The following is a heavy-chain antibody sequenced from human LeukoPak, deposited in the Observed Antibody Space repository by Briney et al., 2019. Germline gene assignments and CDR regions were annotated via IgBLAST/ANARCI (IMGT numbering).Heavy chain of an antibody. J-gene: IGHJ4*02. CDR2: ISWNSGSI. V-gene: IGHV3-9*01. CDR1: GFTFDDYA. CDR3: AKEAYYGSGSYYQAFDY. D-gene: IGHD3-10*01. Sequence: GGSLRLSCAASGFTFDDYAMHWVRQAPGKGLEWVSGISWNSGSIGYADSVKGRFTISRDNAKNSLYLQMNSLRAEDTAVYYCAKEAYYGSGSYYQAFDYWGQGTLVTVSS.